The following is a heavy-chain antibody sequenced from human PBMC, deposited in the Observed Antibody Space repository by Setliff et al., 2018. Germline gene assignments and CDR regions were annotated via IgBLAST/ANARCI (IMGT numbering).Heavy chain of an antibody. J-gene: IGHJ6*02. D-gene: IGHD2-8*01. CDR2: MNPNSGNT. Sequence: VASVKVSCKASGYTFTSYDINWVRQATGQGLEWMGWMNPNSGNTGYAQKFQGRVTMTRNTSISTAYMELSSLRSEDTAVYYCARAMDCTKGVCYYYYGMDVWGQGTTVTVSS. V-gene: IGHV1-8*02. CDR3: ARAMDCTKGVCYYYYGMDV. CDR1: GYTFTSYD.